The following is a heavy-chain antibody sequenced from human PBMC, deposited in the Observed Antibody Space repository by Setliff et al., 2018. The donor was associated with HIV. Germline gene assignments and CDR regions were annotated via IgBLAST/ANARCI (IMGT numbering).Heavy chain of an antibody. J-gene: IGHJ6*03. CDR2: INYSGTT. D-gene: IGHD2-15*01. V-gene: IGHV4-34*01. CDR3: ARGRRGGTRGYFYYMDV. Sequence: SETLSLTCAVYGGSFSGYYWSWIRQPPGKGLEWIGEINYSGTTNYNPSLKSRLTLSVDTSKNQFSLKLTSVTAADSGVFYCARGRRGGTRGYFYYMDVWGRGTTVTVSS. CDR1: GGSFSGYY.